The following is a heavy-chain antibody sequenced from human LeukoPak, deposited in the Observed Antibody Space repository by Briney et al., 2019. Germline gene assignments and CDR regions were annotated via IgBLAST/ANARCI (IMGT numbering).Heavy chain of an antibody. V-gene: IGHV3-11*04. D-gene: IGHD3-22*01. J-gene: IGHJ4*02. CDR1: GFTFSDYY. CDR2: ISSSGSTI. CDR3: ARVTDSSAFDY. Sequence: GGSLRLACAASGFTFSDYYMSWIRQAPGKGLEWVSYISSSGSTIYYADSVKGRFTISRDNAKNSLYLQMNSLRAKDTAVYYCARVTDSSAFDYWGQGTLVTVSP.